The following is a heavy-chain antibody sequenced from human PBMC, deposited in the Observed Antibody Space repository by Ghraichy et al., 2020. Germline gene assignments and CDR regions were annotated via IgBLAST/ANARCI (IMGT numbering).Heavy chain of an antibody. D-gene: IGHD4-17*01. CDR2: IYYSGST. CDR1: GGSISSYY. Sequence: SETLSLTCTVSGGSISSYYWSWIRQPPGKGLEWIGYIYYSGSTNYNPSLKSRVTISVDTSKNQFSLKLSSVTAADTAVYYCARPHPRGSDYAFDNWGQGTMVTVSS. V-gene: IGHV4-59*08. CDR3: ARPHPRGSDYAFDN. J-gene: IGHJ3*02.